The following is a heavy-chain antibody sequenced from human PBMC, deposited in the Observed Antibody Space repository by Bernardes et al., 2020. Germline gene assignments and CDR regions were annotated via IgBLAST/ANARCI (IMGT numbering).Heavy chain of an antibody. CDR2: VSHSGRS. D-gene: IGHD2-8*02. CDR1: GGSFSGYS. V-gene: IGHV4-34*01. Sequence: SETLSLTCAVYGGSFSGYSWSWIRQPPGKGLEWIGEVSHSGRSNYNPALKSRVSMSVHTSENHFSLNLRSVTAADTAVYYCARGEGFCTATNCRLRPWYFDLWGRGTLVTVYS. J-gene: IGHJ2*01. CDR3: ARGEGFCTATNCRLRPWYFDL.